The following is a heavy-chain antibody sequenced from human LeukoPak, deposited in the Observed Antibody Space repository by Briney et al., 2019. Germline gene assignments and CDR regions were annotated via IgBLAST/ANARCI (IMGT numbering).Heavy chain of an antibody. CDR2: IYYSGST. J-gene: IGHJ5*02. CDR3: ARTYCSSTSCYFYWFDP. D-gene: IGHD2-2*01. V-gene: IGHV4-59*12. CDR1: GGSINNYY. Sequence: SETLSLTCTVSGGSINNYYWSWIRQPPGKGLEWIGYIYYSGSTNYNPSLKSRVTISVDTSKNQFSLKLNSVTAADTAIYYCARTYCSSTSCYFYWFDPWGQGTLVTVSS.